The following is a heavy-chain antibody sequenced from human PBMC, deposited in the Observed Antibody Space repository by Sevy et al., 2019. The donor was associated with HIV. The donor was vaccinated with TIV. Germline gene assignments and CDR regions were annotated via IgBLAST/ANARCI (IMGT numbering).Heavy chain of an antibody. V-gene: IGHV3-74*03. CDR3: ARDSSYALDV. J-gene: IGHJ6*02. CDR2: INSDGSTT. CDR1: GFTFSNSW. Sequence: GESLKISCAASGFTFSNSWMHWVRQVPGKGLVWVSYINSDGSTTTYADSVKGRFTISRDNAKNTVYLQMNSLRAEDTAVYYCARDSSYALDVWGQGTTVTVSS.